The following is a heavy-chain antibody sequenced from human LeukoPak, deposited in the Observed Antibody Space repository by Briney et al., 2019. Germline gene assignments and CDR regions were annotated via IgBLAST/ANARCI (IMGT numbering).Heavy chain of an antibody. D-gene: IGHD1-1*01. Sequence: PGGSLRLSCAASGFTVISSYMSWVRQAPGKGLEWVAVLYSGGQTYYAGSVRGRFTISRDASKNTLYLQMNSLRAEDTAVYYCARGPWRFDYWGQGTLVTVSS. CDR3: ARGPWRFDY. CDR2: LYSGGQT. J-gene: IGHJ4*02. CDR1: GFTVISSY. V-gene: IGHV3-66*02.